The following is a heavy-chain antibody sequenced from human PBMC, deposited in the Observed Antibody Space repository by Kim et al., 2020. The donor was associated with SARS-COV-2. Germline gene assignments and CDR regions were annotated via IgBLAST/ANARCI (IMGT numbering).Heavy chain of an antibody. Sequence: GGSLRLSCTASGFAFRNYAMHWVRQAPGKGLEWVSSITSDGSDKYYADSVQGRFTISRDNSKNTLYLQINTLRSDDTAVYYCARVLSDACSCGSYRLWGQGTRVTVS. CDR3: ARVLSDACSCGSYRL. D-gene: IGHD3-16*01. V-gene: IGHV3-30*04. CDR2: ITSDGSDK. CDR1: GFAFRNYA. J-gene: IGHJ4*02.